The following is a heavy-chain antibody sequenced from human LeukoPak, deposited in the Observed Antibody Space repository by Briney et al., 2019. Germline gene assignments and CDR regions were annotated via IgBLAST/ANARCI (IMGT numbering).Heavy chain of an antibody. Sequence: SETLSLTCTVTGDSISSNYWSWIRQSPGEGLEWIAYIFYIGTTNYSPSLNSRVSISTDTFKNQFSLRLSSVTAADTAVYYCARHLQLWSFDIWGQGTMVTVSS. D-gene: IGHD1-1*01. CDR3: ARHLQLWSFDI. V-gene: IGHV4-59*08. CDR1: GDSISSNY. CDR2: IFYIGTT. J-gene: IGHJ3*02.